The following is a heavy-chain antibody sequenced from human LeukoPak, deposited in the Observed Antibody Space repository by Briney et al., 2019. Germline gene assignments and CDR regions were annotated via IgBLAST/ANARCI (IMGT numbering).Heavy chain of an antibody. CDR3: AREPYYDSSGYSPDY. CDR1: GFTFSSYS. D-gene: IGHD3-22*01. CDR2: ISSSGSFI. J-gene: IGHJ4*02. V-gene: IGHV3-21*01. Sequence: GGSLRLSCAASGFTFSSYSMSWVRQAPGKGLEWVSAISSSGSFIYYADSVKGRFTISRDNAKNSLYLHMNSLRAEDTALYYCAREPYYDSSGYSPDYWGQGTLVTVSS.